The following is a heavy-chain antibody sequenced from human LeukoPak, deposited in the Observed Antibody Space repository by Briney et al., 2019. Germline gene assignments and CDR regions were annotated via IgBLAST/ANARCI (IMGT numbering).Heavy chain of an antibody. CDR3: ARVRGDYVWGSYLDY. J-gene: IGHJ4*02. Sequence: GASVKVSCKASGYTFSSYGISWVRQAPGQGLEWMGWISAYNGNTNYAQKLQGRVTMTTDTSTSTAYMELRSLRSDDTAVYYCARVRGDYVWGSYLDYWGQGTPVTVSS. V-gene: IGHV1-18*01. CDR1: GYTFSSYG. CDR2: ISAYNGNT. D-gene: IGHD3-16*01.